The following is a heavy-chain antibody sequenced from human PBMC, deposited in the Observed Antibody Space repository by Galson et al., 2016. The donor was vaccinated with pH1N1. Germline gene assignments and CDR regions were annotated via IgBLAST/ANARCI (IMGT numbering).Heavy chain of an antibody. J-gene: IGHJ4*02. CDR1: GFTFSSYA. CDR2: ITASGGNT. V-gene: IGHV3-23*01. CDR3: VKRPTAATGPFEY. D-gene: IGHD6-13*01. Sequence: SLRLSCAASGFTFSSYAMSWVRQAPGKGLEWVSSITASGGNTYYADSVKGRFTISRGNSKNTLFLQMNSLRAEDTAVYYCVKRPTAATGPFEYWGQGTLVTVSS.